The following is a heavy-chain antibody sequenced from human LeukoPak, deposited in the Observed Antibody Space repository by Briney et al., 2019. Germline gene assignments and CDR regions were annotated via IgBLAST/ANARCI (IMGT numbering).Heavy chain of an antibody. CDR2: INPNSGGA. V-gene: IGHV1-2*02. J-gene: IGHJ4*02. CDR1: GYTFTGYY. Sequence: ASVKVSCKASGYTFTGYYMHWVRQAPGQGLEWMGWINPNSGGANYAQKFQGRVTMTRDTSISTAYMELSRLRSDDTAVYYCARDLSGPFWSGYSYPLWGQGTLVTVSS. CDR3: ARDLSGPFWSGYSYPL. D-gene: IGHD3-3*01.